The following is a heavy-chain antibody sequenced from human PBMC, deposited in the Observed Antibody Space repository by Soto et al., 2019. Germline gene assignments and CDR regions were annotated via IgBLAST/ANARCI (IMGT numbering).Heavy chain of an antibody. J-gene: IGHJ6*02. Sequence: SETLSLTCAVYGGSFSGYYWSWIRQPPGKGLEWIGEINHSGSTNYNPSLKSRVSISVDTSKNQFSLKLSSVTAADTAVYYCARGSLWFGELWNVWGQGTTVTVSS. CDR1: GGSFSGYY. CDR2: INHSGST. V-gene: IGHV4-34*01. CDR3: ARGSLWFGELWNV. D-gene: IGHD3-10*01.